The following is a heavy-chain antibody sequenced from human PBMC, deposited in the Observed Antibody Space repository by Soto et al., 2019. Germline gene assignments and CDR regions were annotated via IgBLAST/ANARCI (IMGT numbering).Heavy chain of an antibody. V-gene: IGHV1-46*01. J-gene: IGHJ4*02. CDR2: INPSGGST. CDR1: GYTFTSYY. Sequence: QVQLVQSGAEVKKPGASVKVSCKASGYTFTSYYMHWVRQAPGQGLEWMGIINPSGGSTSYAQKFQGRVTRTSDTSTSTVYMELSSLRSEDTAVYYCASEGIQRQHLIDYWGQGTLVTVSS. CDR3: ASEGIQRQHLIDY. D-gene: IGHD6-13*01.